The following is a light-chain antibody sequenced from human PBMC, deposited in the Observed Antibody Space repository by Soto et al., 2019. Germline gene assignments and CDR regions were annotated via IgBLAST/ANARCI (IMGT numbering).Light chain of an antibody. CDR3: QQSYSTPWT. V-gene: IGKV1-39*01. CDR2: GAS. CDR1: QTISTY. Sequence: DIQMTQSPPSLSASVGDRVTITCRASQTISTYLNWYQQTPGRAPKLLIYGASRLQGGVPSRFTGSGSGTDFTLTSSSLQPEDFATYHCQQSYSTPWTFGQGTKVEI. J-gene: IGKJ1*01.